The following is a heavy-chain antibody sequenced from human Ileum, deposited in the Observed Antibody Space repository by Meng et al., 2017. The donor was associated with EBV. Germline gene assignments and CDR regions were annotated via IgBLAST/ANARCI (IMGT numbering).Heavy chain of an antibody. J-gene: IGHJ4*02. D-gene: IGHD3-22*01. V-gene: IGHV2-5*02. CDR3: AHESSGTYFDY. CDR1: GFFLSTGAVG. Sequence: HITFKESGPTLLNPTHTLTLTCTFSGFFLSTGAVGVGLLPHPQGKALEWLALIYWDDDKRERPSLKSMLTITKDTSKNQVVLTMTNMDPVDTATYYCAHESSGTYFDYWGQGTLVTVSS. CDR2: IYWDDDK.